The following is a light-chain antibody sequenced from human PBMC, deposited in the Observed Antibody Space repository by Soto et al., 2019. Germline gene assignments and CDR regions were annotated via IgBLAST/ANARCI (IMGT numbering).Light chain of an antibody. CDR3: QQYNNWPWT. V-gene: IGKV3-15*01. CDR1: QSVSSD. J-gene: IGKJ1*01. CDR2: GAS. Sequence: EIVLTQSPGTLSLSPGERATVSCRASQSVSSDLAWYQQTPGQPPSLLIYGASTRATGIPARFSGSGSGTEFTPTISSLQSEDFPVYSCQQYNNWPWTFGQGTKVDIK.